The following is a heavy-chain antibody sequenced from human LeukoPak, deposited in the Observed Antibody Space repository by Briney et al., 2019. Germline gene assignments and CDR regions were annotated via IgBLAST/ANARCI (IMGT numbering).Heavy chain of an antibody. CDR1: GGSISSNSSY. J-gene: IGHJ5*02. CDR3: ARQAGFGLEFDP. D-gene: IGHD3-10*01. V-gene: IGHV4-61*05. CDR2: ISHSGTT. Sequence: SETLSLTCTVSGGSISSNSSYWNWIRQPPGKGLDWIGYISHSGTTNYNPSLKSRVIISVDTSKNQFSLKLSSVTAADTAVYYCARQAGFGLEFDPWGQGTLVTVSS.